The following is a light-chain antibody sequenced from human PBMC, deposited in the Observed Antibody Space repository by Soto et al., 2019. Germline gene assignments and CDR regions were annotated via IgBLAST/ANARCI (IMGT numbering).Light chain of an antibody. CDR2: EVS. Sequence: QSALTQPASVSGSPGQSITISCTGNSSAVGSYNLVSWYQQHPGKAPKLMIYEVSKRPSGVSNRFSGSKSGNTASLTISGLQAEDEADYYCCSYAGSSTSVVFGGGTKLTVL. V-gene: IGLV2-23*02. J-gene: IGLJ2*01. CDR1: SSAVGSYNL. CDR3: CSYAGSSTSVV.